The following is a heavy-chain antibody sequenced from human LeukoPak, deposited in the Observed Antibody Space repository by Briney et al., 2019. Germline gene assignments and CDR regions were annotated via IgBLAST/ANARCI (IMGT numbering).Heavy chain of an antibody. Sequence: PSETLSLTCAVYGGSFSGYYWSWIRQPPGKGLEWIGEIKHSGSTNYNPSLKSRVTISVDTSKNQFSLKLSSVTAADTAVYYCARGRLGDYWGQGTLVTVSS. CDR1: GGSFSGYY. V-gene: IGHV4-34*01. J-gene: IGHJ4*02. D-gene: IGHD3-16*01. CDR2: IKHSGST. CDR3: ARGRLGDY.